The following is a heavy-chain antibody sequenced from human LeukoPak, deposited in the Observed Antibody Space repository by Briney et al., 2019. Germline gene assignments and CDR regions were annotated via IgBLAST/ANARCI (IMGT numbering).Heavy chain of an antibody. CDR2: ILGSGGST. D-gene: IGHD1-26*01. V-gene: IGHV3-23*01. CDR1: GFTFSSYW. Sequence: GGSLRLSCAASGFTFSSYWMSWVRQAPGKGLEWVSGILGSGGSTYYADAVKGRFTISRDNSKNTLYLQMNSLRAEDTAVYYCAKTSGSAAFDAFDIWGQGTMVTVSS. J-gene: IGHJ3*02. CDR3: AKTSGSAAFDAFDI.